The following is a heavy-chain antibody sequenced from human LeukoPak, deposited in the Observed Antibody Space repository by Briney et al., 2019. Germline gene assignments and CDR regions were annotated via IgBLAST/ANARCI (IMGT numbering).Heavy chain of an antibody. CDR1: GFTLTNAW. CDR2: IYSGGST. CDR3: ARERSYNWFDP. J-gene: IGHJ5*02. V-gene: IGHV3-53*01. Sequence: GGSLRLSCAASGFTLTNAWMSWVRQAPGKGLEWVSVIYSGGSTYYADSVKGRFTISRDNSKNTLYLQMNSLRAEDTAVYYCARERSYNWFDPWGQGTLVTVSS.